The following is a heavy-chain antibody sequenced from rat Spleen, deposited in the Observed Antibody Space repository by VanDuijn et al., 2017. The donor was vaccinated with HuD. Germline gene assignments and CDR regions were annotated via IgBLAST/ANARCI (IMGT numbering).Heavy chain of an antibody. CDR1: GFTFSDYN. CDR3: ARPSYGYPFAY. D-gene: IGHD1-7*01. CDR2: ITYDGSGT. Sequence: EVQLVESGGGLVQPGRSLKLSCAASGFTFSDYNMAWVRQAPKKGLEWVATITYDGSGTYYRDSVKGRFTISRDNAKTTLYLQIHSLRSEDTATYYCARPSYGYPFAYWGQGTLVTVSS. V-gene: IGHV5-7*01. J-gene: IGHJ3*01.